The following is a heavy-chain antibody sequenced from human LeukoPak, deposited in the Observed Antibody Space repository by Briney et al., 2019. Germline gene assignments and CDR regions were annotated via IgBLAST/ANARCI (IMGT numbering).Heavy chain of an antibody. CDR3: ARVPPQGVGWFDP. CDR1: GGSISSYY. V-gene: IGHV4-4*07. Sequence: SETLSLTCTVSGGSISSYYWSWIRQPAGKGLEWIGRIYTSGSTNYNPSLKSRVTISVDKSKNQFSLKLSSVTAADTAVYCCARVPPQGVGWFDPWGQGTLVTVSS. D-gene: IGHD2-8*01. J-gene: IGHJ5*02. CDR2: IYTSGST.